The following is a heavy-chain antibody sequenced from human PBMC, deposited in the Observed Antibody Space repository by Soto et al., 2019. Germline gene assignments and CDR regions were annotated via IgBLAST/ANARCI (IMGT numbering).Heavy chain of an antibody. V-gene: IGHV4-34*01. J-gene: IGHJ5*02. D-gene: IGHD6-13*01. CDR1: GGSFSGYY. CDR3: ARPKTIGAAAGKGWFDP. CDR2: INHSGST. Sequence: SETLSLTCAVYGGSFSGYYWTWIRQPPGTGLEWIGEINHSGSTNYNPSLKSRVTISVDTSKNQFSLKLTSVTAADTAVYYCARPKTIGAAAGKGWFDPWGQGTLVT.